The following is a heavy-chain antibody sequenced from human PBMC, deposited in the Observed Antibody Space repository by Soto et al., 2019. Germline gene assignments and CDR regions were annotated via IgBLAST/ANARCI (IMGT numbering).Heavy chain of an antibody. CDR2: IYNSGV. CDR3: ARHPTGFPNWIDP. J-gene: IGHJ5*02. V-gene: IGHV4-39*01. Sequence: ASETLSITCTVSGGSTSSSTYSWGWIRQPPGKGLEWIGSIYNSGVDYNPSLKGRVTISVDTSKTQFSLRLTSVTAADTALYYCARHPTGFPNWIDPWGQGIMVTVSS. D-gene: IGHD2-15*01. CDR1: GGSTSSSTYS.